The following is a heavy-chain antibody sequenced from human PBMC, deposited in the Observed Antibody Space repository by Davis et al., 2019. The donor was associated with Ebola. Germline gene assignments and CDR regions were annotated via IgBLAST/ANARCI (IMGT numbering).Heavy chain of an antibody. D-gene: IGHD5-18*01. CDR3: AKGFTYGYSWFDP. CDR2: IYYTGST. CDR1: GGSIRSYY. Sequence: SETLSLTCTVSGGSIRSYYWNWIRQPPGKGLEWIGYIYYTGSTNYNPSLKSRVTISVDSSKNQFSLKLRSVTATDTAFYYCAKGFTYGYSWFDPWGQGTLVTVSS. V-gene: IGHV4-59*01. J-gene: IGHJ5*02.